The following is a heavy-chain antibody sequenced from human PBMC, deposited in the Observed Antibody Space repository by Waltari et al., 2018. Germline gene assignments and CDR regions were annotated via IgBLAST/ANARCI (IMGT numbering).Heavy chain of an antibody. CDR1: GFTFGDYA. CDR2: IRSKAYGGTT. D-gene: IGHD3-3*01. Sequence: EVQLVESGGGLVQPGRSLRLSCTASGFTFGDYAMSWVRQAPGKGLEWVGFIRSKAYGGTTEYAASVKGRFTISRDDSKSIAYLQMNSLKTEDTAVYYCTRIRITIFGVVKIGDYWGQGTLVTVSS. V-gene: IGHV3-49*04. J-gene: IGHJ4*02. CDR3: TRIRITIFGVVKIGDY.